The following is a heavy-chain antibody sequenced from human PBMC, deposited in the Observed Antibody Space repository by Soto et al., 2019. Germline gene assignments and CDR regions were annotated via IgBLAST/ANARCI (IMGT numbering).Heavy chain of an antibody. Sequence: EVQVLESGGGLVQPGGSLRLSCAASGFTLSSYGMSWVRQAPGKGLEWVSRISDSGDSLEYTDSVKGRFTISRDNYKNTLYLQMNSLRPEDTAVYYCAKGTGSAADNNYFDTWGQGTLVTGSS. CDR3: AKGTGSAADNNYFDT. V-gene: IGHV3-23*01. CDR2: ISDSGDSL. J-gene: IGHJ5*02. CDR1: GFTLSSYG. D-gene: IGHD6-25*01.